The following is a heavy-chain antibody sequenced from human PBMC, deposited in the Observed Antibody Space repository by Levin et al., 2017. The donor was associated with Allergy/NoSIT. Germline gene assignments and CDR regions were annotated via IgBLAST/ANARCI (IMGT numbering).Heavy chain of an antibody. Sequence: SETLSLTCSVSGGSVSSGTYYWSWIRRPPGKELEWIGYINYRGVTKYNPSLQSRVTISVDTSKTEFSLKVTSVTAADTAVYYCARNRIIVSGGNDYYYGMDGWGQGTTVTVSS. D-gene: IGHD5/OR15-5a*01. J-gene: IGHJ6*02. CDR3: ARNRIIVSGGNDYYYGMDG. V-gene: IGHV4-61*01. CDR2: INYRGVT. CDR1: GGSVSSGTYY.